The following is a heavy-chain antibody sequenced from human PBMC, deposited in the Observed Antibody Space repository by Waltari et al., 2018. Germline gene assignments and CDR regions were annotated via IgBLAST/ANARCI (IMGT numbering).Heavy chain of an antibody. V-gene: IGHV4-34*01. J-gene: IGHJ6*02. CDR2: INHSGST. CDR1: GGSFSGYY. Sequence: QVQLQQWGAGLLKPSETLSLTCAVYGGSFSGYYWRWIRPPPGKGLEWIGEINHSGSTNYNPSLKRRFTISVDTSKNQFSLKLSSVTAADTAVYYCAREGKGYYYYYGMDVWGQGTTVTVSS. CDR3: AREGKGYYYYYGMDV.